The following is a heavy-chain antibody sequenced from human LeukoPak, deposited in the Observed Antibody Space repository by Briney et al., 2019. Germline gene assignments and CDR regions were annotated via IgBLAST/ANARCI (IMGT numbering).Heavy chain of an antibody. V-gene: IGHV4-30-4*01. CDR1: GGSITSGDYY. Sequence: SQTLSLTCTGSGGSITSGDYYWSWIRQPPGKGLEWIGYIYYSGSAYYNPSLKSRVTISVDMSKSQFSLKLSSLTAADTGLYYCARSEEGYYYYGMEVWGQGTTVTVSS. CDR2: IYYSGSA. D-gene: IGHD1-14*01. J-gene: IGHJ6*02. CDR3: ARSEEGYYYYGMEV.